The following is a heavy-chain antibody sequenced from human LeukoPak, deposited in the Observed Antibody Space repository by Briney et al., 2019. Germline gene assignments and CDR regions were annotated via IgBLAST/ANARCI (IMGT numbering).Heavy chain of an antibody. V-gene: IGHV3-74*01. CDR3: ARDCAHGYSGYDPTYFDY. CDR2: INSDGSSI. D-gene: IGHD5-12*01. J-gene: IGHJ4*02. CDR1: GFTFSSHW. Sequence: GGSLRLSCAASGFTFSSHWMHWVRQAPGKGLVWVPRINSDGSSISYADSVKGRFTISRDNAKNTLYLQMNSLRAEDTAVYYCARDCAHGYSGYDPTYFDYWGQGTLVTVSS.